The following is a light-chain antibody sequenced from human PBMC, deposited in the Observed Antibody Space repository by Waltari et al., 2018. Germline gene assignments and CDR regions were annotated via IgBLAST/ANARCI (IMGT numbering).Light chain of an antibody. CDR2: DVS. CDR3: SSYTTSSTVV. J-gene: IGLJ2*01. Sequence: QSALTQSASVSGSPGQSITISCTGTSSDVAYYNYVSWYQQHPGKAPKLMIYDVSNRPSGVSSRFSGSKSGNTASLTISGLQAEDEADYYCSSYTTSSTVVFGGGTQLTVL. CDR1: SSDVAYYNY. V-gene: IGLV2-14*01.